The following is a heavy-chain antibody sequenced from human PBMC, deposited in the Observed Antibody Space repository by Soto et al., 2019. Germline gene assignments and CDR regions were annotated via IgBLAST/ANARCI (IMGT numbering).Heavy chain of an antibody. V-gene: IGHV6-1*01. CDR3: ARGINSAFDI. CDR2: TYYRSKWSN. Sequence: QVQLQQSGPGLVKPSQTLSLTCAISGDSLFTSGVAWNWIRLSPSRGLEWLGRTYYRSKWSNDYAISLKSRITINPDTSKNQFSLQLTSVTPEDSAVYFCARGINSAFDIWGQGTMVTVSS. CDR1: GDSLFTSGVA. D-gene: IGHD6-13*01. J-gene: IGHJ3*02.